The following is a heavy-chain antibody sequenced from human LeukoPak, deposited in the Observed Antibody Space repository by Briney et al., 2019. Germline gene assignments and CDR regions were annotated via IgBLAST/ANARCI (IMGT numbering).Heavy chain of an antibody. CDR3: ARGLRYYGMDV. J-gene: IGHJ6*02. D-gene: IGHD2-2*02. CDR1: GFTFSSHG. Sequence: GRSLRLSCAASGFTFSSHGMHWVRQAPGKGLEWVAVIWYDGSDKYYADSVKGRFTISRENAKNSLYLQMNSLRAGDTAVYYCARGLRYYGMDVWGQGTTVTVSS. V-gene: IGHV3-33*01. CDR2: IWYDGSDK.